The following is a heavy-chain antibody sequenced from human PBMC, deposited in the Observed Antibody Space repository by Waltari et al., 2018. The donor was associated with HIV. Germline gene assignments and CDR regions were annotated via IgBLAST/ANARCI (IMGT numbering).Heavy chain of an antibody. Sequence: EMQLVESGGGLVQPGGSLRLACLASGFPFSRYEMNWVRQVPGKGLEWISYIGSSGTTISYADSVKGRFTFSRDNAKKSLFLQMNSLRVEDTAVYWCARVNQVLYYGMDVWGQGTTVTVSS. D-gene: IGHD2-2*02. CDR1: GFPFSRYE. V-gene: IGHV3-48*03. CDR2: IGSSGTTI. CDR3: ARVNQVLYYGMDV. J-gene: IGHJ6*02.